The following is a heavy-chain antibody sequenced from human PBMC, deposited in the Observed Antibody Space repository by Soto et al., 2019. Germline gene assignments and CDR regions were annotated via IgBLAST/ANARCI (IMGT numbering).Heavy chain of an antibody. J-gene: IGHJ4*01. Sequence: EVQLVESGGGLVQPGGSLSLSCAASGFTFSSYWMHWVRQAPGKGLVWVSRINSDGSSTSYADSVKGRFTISRDNAKNTLYLQMNSLRAEDTAVYYCAVAVAGPTAIGYWGHGTLVTVSS. V-gene: IGHV3-74*01. CDR3: AVAVAGPTAIGY. D-gene: IGHD6-19*01. CDR1: GFTFSSYW. CDR2: INSDGSST.